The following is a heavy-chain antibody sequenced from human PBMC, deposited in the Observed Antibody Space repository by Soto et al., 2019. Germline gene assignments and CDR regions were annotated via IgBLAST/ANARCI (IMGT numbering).Heavy chain of an antibody. D-gene: IGHD3-3*01. CDR2: IFFTGST. CDR1: GGSISRYF. V-gene: IGHV4-59*01. Sequence: NPSETLSLTCTVSGGSISRYFWTWIRQPPGKGLEFIGHIFFTGSTSYNPSLKSRVSISLDTSKSQVSLKLSSVTAADTAVYYCARSLRNDFFDYWGQGTLVTVSS. J-gene: IGHJ4*02. CDR3: ARSLRNDFFDY.